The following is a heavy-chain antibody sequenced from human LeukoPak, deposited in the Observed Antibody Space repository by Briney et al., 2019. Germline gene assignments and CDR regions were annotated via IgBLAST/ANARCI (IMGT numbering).Heavy chain of an antibody. J-gene: IGHJ4*02. D-gene: IGHD3-3*01. CDR2: ISYDGSNK. V-gene: IGHV3-30*18. CDR3: AKDAGGGFWSGYYYFDY. CDR1: GFTFSSYG. Sequence: PGGSLRLSCAASGFTFSSYGMHWVRQAPDKGLEWVAVISYDGSNKYYADSVKGRFTISRDNAKNSLYLQMNSLRAEDMALYYCAKDAGGGFWSGYYYFDYWGQGTLVTVSS.